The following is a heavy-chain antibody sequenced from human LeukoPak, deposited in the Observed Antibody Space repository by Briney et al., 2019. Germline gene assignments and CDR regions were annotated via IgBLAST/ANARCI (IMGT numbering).Heavy chain of an antibody. Sequence: ASVKVSCKASGYTFSTYGLMWVRQAPGQGLEWMGWINTNNGNTNYAQKLQGRVTMTTDTSTRTGYMELRSLRSDDTAVYYCARKRCTGDCYLFDPWGQGTLVTVSS. CDR3: ARKRCTGDCYLFDP. D-gene: IGHD2-21*02. CDR1: GYTFSTYG. V-gene: IGHV1-18*01. CDR2: INTNNGNT. J-gene: IGHJ5*02.